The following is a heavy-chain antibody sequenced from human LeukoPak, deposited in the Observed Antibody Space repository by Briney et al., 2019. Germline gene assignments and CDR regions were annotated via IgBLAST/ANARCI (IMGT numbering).Heavy chain of an antibody. Sequence: GRSLRLSCAASGFTFDDYAMHWVRQAPGKGLEWVSGISWNSGSIGYADSVKGRFTISRDNAKNSLYLQMNSLRAEDTALYYCAKDSDTADGGYFDYWGQGTLVIVSS. J-gene: IGHJ4*02. D-gene: IGHD5-18*01. CDR1: GFTFDDYA. V-gene: IGHV3-9*01. CDR3: AKDSDTADGGYFDY. CDR2: ISWNSGSI.